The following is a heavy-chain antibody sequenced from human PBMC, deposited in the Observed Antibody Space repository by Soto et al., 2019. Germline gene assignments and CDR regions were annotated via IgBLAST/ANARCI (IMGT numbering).Heavy chain of an antibody. CDR3: ANFNSYFDL. V-gene: IGHV4-59*01. CDR1: GGSISSYF. CDR2: IYYTGST. Sequence: QVQLQESGPGLVKPSETLSLTCTVSGGSISSYFWSWIRQPPGKGLEWIGYIYYTGSTNYNPSLKSRVTISVDTSKNQFSLQLSSVTTADTAVYYCANFNSYFDLWGRGTLVTVSS. J-gene: IGHJ2*01.